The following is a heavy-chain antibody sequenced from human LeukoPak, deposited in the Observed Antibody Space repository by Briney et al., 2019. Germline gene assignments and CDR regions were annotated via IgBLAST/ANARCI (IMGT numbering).Heavy chain of an antibody. CDR3: ARLWDGDYDDY. CDR1: GGSISSSY. V-gene: IGHV4-4*09. Sequence: SETLSLTCTVPGGSISSSYWSWIRQPPGKGLEWIGYIYTSGSTNYNPSLKSRVTISVDTSKNQFSLKLSSVTAADTAVYYCARLWDGDYDDYWGRGTLVTVSS. CDR2: IYTSGST. D-gene: IGHD4-17*01. J-gene: IGHJ4*02.